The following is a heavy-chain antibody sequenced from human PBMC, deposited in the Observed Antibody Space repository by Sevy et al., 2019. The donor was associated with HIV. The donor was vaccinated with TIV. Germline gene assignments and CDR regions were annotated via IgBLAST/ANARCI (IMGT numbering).Heavy chain of an antibody. CDR1: GYTFTSYD. CDR3: ARSFYDILTGYYGMDV. D-gene: IGHD3-9*01. V-gene: IGHV1-8*01. J-gene: IGHJ6*02. CDR2: MNPNSGNT. Sequence: ASVKVSCKASGYTFTSYDINWVRQATGQGLAWMGWMNPNSGNTGYAQKFQGRVTMTRNTSISTAYMELSSLRSEDTAVYYCARSFYDILTGYYGMDVWGQGTTVTVSS.